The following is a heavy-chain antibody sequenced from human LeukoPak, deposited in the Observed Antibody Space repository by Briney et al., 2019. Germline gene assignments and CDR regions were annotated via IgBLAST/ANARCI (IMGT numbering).Heavy chain of an antibody. Sequence: GASVKVSCKASGYTFTRYAISWVRQAPGQGLEWMGWINPNNGNTNDAEKFQGRVTMTRDTSTSTVYMELSSLRSEDTAVYYCARDTVTTTHQSTYYYYMDVWGKGTTVTVSS. CDR2: INPNNGNT. CDR3: ARDTVTTTHQSTYYYYMDV. J-gene: IGHJ6*03. CDR1: GYTFTRYA. V-gene: IGHV1-18*01. D-gene: IGHD4-11*01.